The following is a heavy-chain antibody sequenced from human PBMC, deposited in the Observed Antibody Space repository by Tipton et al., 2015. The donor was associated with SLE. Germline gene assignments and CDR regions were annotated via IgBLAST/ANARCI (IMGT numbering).Heavy chain of an antibody. J-gene: IGHJ3*01. V-gene: IGHV1-18*01. CDR3: TRDVDIVPTEAFDL. Sequence: QLVQSGPEVKKPGASVKVSCKTSGYTFTSYGISWVRQASGQGLEWMAWISPYNGDTNYAQNFQNRITMTTDTSTTTAYMELRNLRSDDTAVYYCTRDVDIVPTEAFDLWGQGTKVTVSS. CDR2: ISPYNGDT. CDR1: GYTFTSYG. D-gene: IGHD5-12*01.